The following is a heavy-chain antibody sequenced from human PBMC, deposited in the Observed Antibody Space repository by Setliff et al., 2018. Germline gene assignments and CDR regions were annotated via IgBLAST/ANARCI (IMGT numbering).Heavy chain of an antibody. CDR3: ARRWNFGPYGSGIHDGFDM. Sequence: PSETLSLTCAVYDGSFSDYYWSWIRQPPGKGLEWIGEINRYGSTNYKSSLRSRVTIPLDTSENQFSLKLNSVTAADTAVYYCARRWNFGPYGSGIHDGFDMWGQGTMVTVSS. D-gene: IGHD3-10*01. CDR1: DGSFSDYY. J-gene: IGHJ3*02. CDR2: INRYGST. V-gene: IGHV4-34*01.